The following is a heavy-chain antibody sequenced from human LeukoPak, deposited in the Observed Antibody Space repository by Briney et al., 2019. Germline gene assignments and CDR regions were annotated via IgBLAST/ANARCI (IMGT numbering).Heavy chain of an antibody. V-gene: IGHV2-70*11. CDR3: AHKAAAGMNFDY. J-gene: IGHJ4*02. D-gene: IGHD6-13*01. Sequence: ESGPALVKPTQTLTLTCTFSGFSLTTTGMCVNWIRQPPGKALEWLARIDWDDDKYYSTSLRTRLTISKDTSKNQVVLTMTNMDPVDTATYYCAHKAAAGMNFDYWGQGTLVTVSS. CDR2: IDWDDDK. CDR1: GFSLTTTGMC.